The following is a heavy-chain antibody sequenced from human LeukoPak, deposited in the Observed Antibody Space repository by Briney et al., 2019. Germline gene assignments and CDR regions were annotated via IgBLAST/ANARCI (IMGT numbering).Heavy chain of an antibody. Sequence: GGSLRLSCAASGFIFGNYGMHWVRQAPGKGLEWVSLISSDGSYIYYADSVRGRFTISRDNAKNSLYLQMNSLRAEDTAVYFCASPHYCSGSSCCFGYWGQGTLVTVSS. J-gene: IGHJ4*03. D-gene: IGHD2-15*01. CDR2: ISSDGSYI. CDR3: ASPHYCSGSSCCFGY. V-gene: IGHV3-21*01. CDR1: GFIFGNYG.